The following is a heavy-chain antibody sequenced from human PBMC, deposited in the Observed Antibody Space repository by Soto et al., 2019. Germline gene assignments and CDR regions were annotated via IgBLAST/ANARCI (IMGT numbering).Heavy chain of an antibody. J-gene: IGHJ6*02. CDR2: VSTNGAT. D-gene: IGHD3-9*01. Sequence: SETLSLTCTVSDDFISSYYWNWIRQRAGTGLEWIGRVSTNGATNYNPSLASRVTMSVDTSKNQFPLKLTSVTAADTAVYFCARADYEILTGSYAMDVWGQGTTVTVS. CDR3: ARADYEILTGSYAMDV. CDR1: DDFISSYY. V-gene: IGHV4-4*07.